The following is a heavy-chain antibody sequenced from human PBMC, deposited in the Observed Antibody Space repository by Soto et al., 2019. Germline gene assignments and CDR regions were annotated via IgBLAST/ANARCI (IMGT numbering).Heavy chain of an antibody. CDR2: IYRTGNT. J-gene: IGHJ4*02. CDR1: GDSLTSGYYS. V-gene: IGHV4-30-2*01. Sequence: SETLSLTCTVSGDSLTSGYYSWSWIRQPPGKGLEWLGYIYRTGNTHYSPSLKSRVSISQDRSKNQFSLELTSVTAADTAVYYCARGDYQYSIDYWGQGTLVTVS. CDR3: ARGDYQYSIDY. D-gene: IGHD2-2*01.